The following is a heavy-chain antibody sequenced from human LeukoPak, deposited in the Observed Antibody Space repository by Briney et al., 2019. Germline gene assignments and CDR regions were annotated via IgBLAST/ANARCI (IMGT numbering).Heavy chain of an antibody. CDR2: ISWNSGSI. D-gene: IGHD2-2*01. CDR3: AKAPSGYCSSTTCFFDY. V-gene: IGHV3-9*01. CDR1: GFTFDDYA. Sequence: GGSLRLSCAASGFTFDDYAMHWVRQAPGKGLEWVSGISWNSGSIGYADSVKGRFTISRDNAKNSLYLQMNSLRAEDTAVYYCAKAPSGYCSSTTCFFDYWGQGTLVTVSS. J-gene: IGHJ4*02.